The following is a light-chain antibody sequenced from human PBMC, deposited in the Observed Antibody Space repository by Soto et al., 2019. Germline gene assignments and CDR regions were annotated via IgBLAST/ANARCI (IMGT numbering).Light chain of an antibody. J-gene: IGLJ1*01. CDR1: SGYSNYK. CDR2: VGTGGIVG. V-gene: IGLV9-49*01. CDR3: GADHGSGSNDV. Sequence: QPVLTQPPSASASLGASVTLTCTLSSGYSNYKVDWYQQRPGKGPRFVMRVGTGGIVGSKGDGIPDRFSVLSSGLNRYLTNKNIQEEDESEYHCGADHGSGSNDVFGTGTKLTVL.